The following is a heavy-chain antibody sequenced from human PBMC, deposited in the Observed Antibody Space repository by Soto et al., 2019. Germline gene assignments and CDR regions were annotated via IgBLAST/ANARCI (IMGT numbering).Heavy chain of an antibody. Sequence: QVQLVESGGGVVQPGRSLRLSCAASGFTFSNYGMHWVRQAPGKGLEWVALISYDANNKYYADSVKGRFTISRDNSKNALYLQMNRLRTEDMAVYYCARGFYARVDWGQGTLVTVSS. CDR2: ISYDANNK. D-gene: IGHD2-2*01. V-gene: IGHV3-30*03. J-gene: IGHJ4*02. CDR3: ARGFYARVD. CDR1: GFTFSNYG.